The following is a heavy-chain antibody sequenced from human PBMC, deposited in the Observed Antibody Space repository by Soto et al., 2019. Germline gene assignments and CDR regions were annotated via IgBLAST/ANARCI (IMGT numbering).Heavy chain of an antibody. V-gene: IGHV3-9*01. Sequence: EVQLVESGGGLVQPGRSLRLSCAASGFTFDDYAMHWVRQAPGKGLEWVSGISGNSGSIGYADSVKGRFTISRDNAKNSLYLQMNSLRAEDTALYYCAKGTTSSGWFSFDYWGQGTLVTVSS. D-gene: IGHD6-19*01. CDR1: GFTFDDYA. CDR3: AKGTTSSGWFSFDY. CDR2: ISGNSGSI. J-gene: IGHJ4*02.